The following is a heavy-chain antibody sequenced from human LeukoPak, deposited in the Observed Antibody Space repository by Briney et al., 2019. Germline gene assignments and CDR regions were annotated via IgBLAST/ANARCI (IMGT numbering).Heavy chain of an antibody. J-gene: IGHJ4*02. Sequence: SVKVSCKASGGTFSSYAISWVRQAPGQGLEWMGGIIPIFGTANYAQKFQGRVTITADKSTSTAYMELSSLRAEDTAVYYCAKTHAAGYSSSWNGNFFDYWGQGALVTVSS. CDR1: GGTFSSYA. V-gene: IGHV1-69*06. D-gene: IGHD6-13*01. CDR2: IIPIFGTA. CDR3: AKTHAAGYSSSWNGNFFDY.